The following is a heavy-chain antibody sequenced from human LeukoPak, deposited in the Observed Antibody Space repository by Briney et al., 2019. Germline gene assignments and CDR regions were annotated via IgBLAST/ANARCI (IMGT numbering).Heavy chain of an antibody. CDR2: FDPEDGET. J-gene: IGHJ4*02. D-gene: IGHD3-10*01. CDR1: GYTLTELS. CDR3: ATADYYGSGSYPRD. Sequence: ASVKVSCKVSGYTLTELSMHWVRQAPGEGLEWMGGFDPEDGETIYAQKFQGRVTMTEDTSTDTAYMELSSLRSEDTAVYYCATADYYGSGSYPRDWGQGTLVTVSS. V-gene: IGHV1-24*01.